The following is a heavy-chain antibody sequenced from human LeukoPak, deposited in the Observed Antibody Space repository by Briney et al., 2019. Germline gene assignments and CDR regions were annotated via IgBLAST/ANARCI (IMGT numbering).Heavy chain of an antibody. D-gene: IGHD3-10*01. V-gene: IGHV1-46*01. J-gene: IGHJ4*02. CDR2: INPSGGST. CDR1: GYTFTSYY. Sequence: ASVKVSCKASGYTFTSYYMHWVRQASGQGLEWMGIINPSGGSTSYAQKFQGRVTMTRDTSTSTVYMELSSLRSEDTAVYYCARAGVDPGFDYWGQGTLVTVSS. CDR3: ARAGVDPGFDY.